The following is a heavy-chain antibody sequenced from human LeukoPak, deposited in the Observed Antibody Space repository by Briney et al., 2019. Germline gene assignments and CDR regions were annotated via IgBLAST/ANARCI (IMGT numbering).Heavy chain of an antibody. CDR3: ARVGLGIGNYFDY. Sequence: GGSLRLSCAASGFTFSNDAMSWVRQAPGKGLEWVSSISDSGDNTYYADSVKGRFTISRDNAKNSLYLQMNSLRAEDTAVYYCARVGLGIGNYFDYWGQGTLVTVSS. CDR1: GFTFSNDA. J-gene: IGHJ4*02. CDR2: ISDSGDNT. D-gene: IGHD7-27*01. V-gene: IGHV3-23*01.